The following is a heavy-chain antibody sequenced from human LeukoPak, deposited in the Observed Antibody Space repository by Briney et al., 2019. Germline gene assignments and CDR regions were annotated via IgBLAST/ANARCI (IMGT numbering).Heavy chain of an antibody. D-gene: IGHD5-24*01. CDR3: ARTPDVYNRLDY. CDR1: GVTFSSYS. V-gene: IGHV3-48*01. J-gene: IGHJ4*02. CDR2: ISSSSSTI. Sequence: PGGSLRLPCAACGVTFSSYSMNWVRQAPGKGLEWVSYISSSSSTIYYADSVKGRFTISRDNAKNSLYLQMNRLRAEDTAVYYCARTPDVYNRLDYWGQGTLVTVSS.